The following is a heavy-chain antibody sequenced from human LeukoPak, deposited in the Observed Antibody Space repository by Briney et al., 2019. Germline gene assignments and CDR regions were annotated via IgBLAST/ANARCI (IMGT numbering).Heavy chain of an antibody. Sequence: GGSLRLSCAASGFTFSDYYMSWIRQAPGKGLEWVSYISSSGSTIYYADSVKGRFTISRDNAKNSLYLQMNSLRAEDTAVYYCARDRYYYDSSGLSSDAFDIWGQGTMVTVSS. D-gene: IGHD3-22*01. CDR2: ISSSGSTI. J-gene: IGHJ3*02. V-gene: IGHV3-11*04. CDR1: GFTFSDYY. CDR3: ARDRYYYDSSGLSSDAFDI.